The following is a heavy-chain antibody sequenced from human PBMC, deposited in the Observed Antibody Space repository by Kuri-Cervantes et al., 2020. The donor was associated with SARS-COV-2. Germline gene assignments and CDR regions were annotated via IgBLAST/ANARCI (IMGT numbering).Heavy chain of an antibody. J-gene: IGHJ6*02. Sequence: SETLSLTCTVSGGSISSYYWSWIRQPPGKGLEWIGYIYYSGSTNYNPSLKSRVTISVDTSKNQFSLKLSSVTAADTAVYYCASGLRLGELSFFNGMDGWGQGPTVTVSS. D-gene: IGHD3-16*02. V-gene: IGHV4-59*01. CDR1: GGSISSYY. CDR3: ASGLRLGELSFFNGMDG. CDR2: IYYSGST.